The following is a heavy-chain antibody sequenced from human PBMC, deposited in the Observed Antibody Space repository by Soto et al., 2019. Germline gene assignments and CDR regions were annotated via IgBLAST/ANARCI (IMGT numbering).Heavy chain of an antibody. Sequence: GESLKISCAASGFTFSSYGMHWVRQAPGKGLEWVAVISYDGSNKYYADSVKGRFTISRDNSKNTLYLQMNSLRAEDTAVYYCATPLYDSSGFGMDVWGQGTTVTVSS. CDR1: GFTFSSYG. J-gene: IGHJ6*02. CDR2: ISYDGSNK. D-gene: IGHD3-22*01. V-gene: IGHV3-30*03. CDR3: ATPLYDSSGFGMDV.